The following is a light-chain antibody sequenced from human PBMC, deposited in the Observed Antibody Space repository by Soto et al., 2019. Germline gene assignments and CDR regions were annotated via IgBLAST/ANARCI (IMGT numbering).Light chain of an antibody. V-gene: IGKV3-20*01. Sequence: EVVLTQSPGTLSLSPGERATLSCRATQSVASGYFAWYKQKPGQAPRLLIYGASTRATGIPDRFSGSGSGTDFTLTSSRLEPEVSAVYFCQHYGTSRTFGQGTKVEIK. J-gene: IGKJ1*01. CDR3: QHYGTSRT. CDR2: GAS. CDR1: QSVASGY.